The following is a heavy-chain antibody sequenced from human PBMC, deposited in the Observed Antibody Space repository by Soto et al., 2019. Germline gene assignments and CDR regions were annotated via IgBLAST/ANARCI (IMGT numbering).Heavy chain of an antibody. J-gene: IGHJ4*02. Sequence: GGSLRLSCAASGFTFSSYGMHWVRQAPGKGLEWVAVIWYDGSNKYYADSVKGRFTISRDNSKNTLYLQMNSLRAEDTAVYYCARDNSDSSGYYGGYFDYWGQGTLVTVSS. CDR1: GFTFSSYG. D-gene: IGHD3-22*01. V-gene: IGHV3-33*01. CDR2: IWYDGSNK. CDR3: ARDNSDSSGYYGGYFDY.